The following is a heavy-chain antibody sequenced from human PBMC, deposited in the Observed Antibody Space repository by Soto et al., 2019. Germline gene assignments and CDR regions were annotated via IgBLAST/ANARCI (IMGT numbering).Heavy chain of an antibody. CDR3: ARVLGFSYYFDY. Sequence: PSETLSLTCTVSGGSIISGDYYWSWIRQPPGKGLEWIGYIYYSGSTYYNPSLKSRVTISVDTSKNQFSLKLSSVTAADTAVYYCARVLGFSYYFDYWGQGTLVTVSS. D-gene: IGHD2-21*01. V-gene: IGHV4-30-4*01. J-gene: IGHJ4*02. CDR2: IYYSGST. CDR1: GGSIISGDYY.